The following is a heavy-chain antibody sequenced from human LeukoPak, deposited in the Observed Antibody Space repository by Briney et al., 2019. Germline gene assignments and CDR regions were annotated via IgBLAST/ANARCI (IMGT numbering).Heavy chain of an antibody. J-gene: IGHJ4*02. CDR3: ARVLGQLPPQ. CDR1: GFTFSSYA. V-gene: IGHV3-30*04. CDR2: ISSDGGNK. D-gene: IGHD4-23*01. Sequence: GGSLRLSCAASGFTFSSYAMHWVRQAPGKGLEWVTVISSDGGNKYYAGSVKGRFTISRDNSMNTLFLQMNSLGPEDTAVYYCARVLGQLPPQWGQGTLVTVSS.